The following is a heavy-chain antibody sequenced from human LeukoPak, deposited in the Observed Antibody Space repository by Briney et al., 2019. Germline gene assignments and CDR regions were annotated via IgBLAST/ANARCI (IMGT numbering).Heavy chain of an antibody. CDR1: GFTFSTYW. CDR3: ARGGGGTYCTSTGCYSDY. Sequence: GGSLRLSCAASGFTFSTYWMTWVRQAPGKGLEWVSSIISSSTYVYYADSLKGRFTISRDNAKNSLYLQMNSLRAEDTAVYYCARGGGGTYCTSTGCYSDYWGQGTLVTVSS. D-gene: IGHD2-2*02. CDR2: IISSSTYV. V-gene: IGHV3-21*01. J-gene: IGHJ4*02.